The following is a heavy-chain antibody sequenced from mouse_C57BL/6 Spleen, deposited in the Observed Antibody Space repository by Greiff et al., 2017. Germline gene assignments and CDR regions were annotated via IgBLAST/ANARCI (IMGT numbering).Heavy chain of an antibody. J-gene: IGHJ2*01. CDR1: GFTFSDYG. V-gene: IGHV5-17*01. CDR2: ISSGSSSI. CDR3: ARAYYGNYFDY. Sequence: EVQLVESGGGLVKPGGSLKISCAASGFTFSDYGMHWVRQAPEKGLEWVAYISSGSSSIYYADTVKGRFTISRDNAKNTLILQMTSLRSEDTAMYYCARAYYGNYFDYWGQGTTLTVSS. D-gene: IGHD2-10*01.